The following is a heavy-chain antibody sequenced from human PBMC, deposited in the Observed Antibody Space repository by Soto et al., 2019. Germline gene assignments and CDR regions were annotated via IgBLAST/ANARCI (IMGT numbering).Heavy chain of an antibody. CDR1: GFTFSSYA. Sequence: GGSLRLSCSASGFTFSSYAMHWVRQAPGKGLEYVSAISSNGGSTYYADSVKGRFTISRDNSMNTLYLQMSSLRAEDTAVYYCAVVAATPIGYYYYGMDVWGQGTTVTVSS. CDR2: ISSNGGST. D-gene: IGHD2-15*01. J-gene: IGHJ6*02. CDR3: AVVAATPIGYYYYGMDV. V-gene: IGHV3-64D*08.